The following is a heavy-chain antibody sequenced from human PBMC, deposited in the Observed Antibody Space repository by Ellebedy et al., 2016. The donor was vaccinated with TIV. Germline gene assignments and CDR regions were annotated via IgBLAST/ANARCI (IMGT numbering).Heavy chain of an antibody. CDR2: IYPGDSDT. Sequence: GESLKISCKGSGYSFTSYWIGWVRQMPGKGLEWMGIIYPGDSDTRYSPSFQGQVTISADKSISTAYLQWSSLKASDTAMYYCARWEAGGLWFGESDYWGQGTLVTVSS. CDR3: ARWEAGGLWFGESDY. D-gene: IGHD3-10*01. CDR1: GYSFTSYW. V-gene: IGHV5-51*01. J-gene: IGHJ4*02.